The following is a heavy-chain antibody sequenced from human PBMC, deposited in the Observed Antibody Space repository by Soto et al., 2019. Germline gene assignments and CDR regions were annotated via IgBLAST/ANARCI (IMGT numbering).Heavy chain of an antibody. Sequence: SETLSLTCTVSGGSISSGGYYWCWIRQHPGKGLEWIGYIYYSGSTYYNPSLKSRVTISADTSKNQFSLKLSSVTAADTAVYYCARDMKRACDYWGQGTLVTVSS. V-gene: IGHV4-31*03. D-gene: IGHD3-16*01. CDR3: ARDMKRACDY. J-gene: IGHJ4*02. CDR1: GGSISSGGYY. CDR2: IYYSGST.